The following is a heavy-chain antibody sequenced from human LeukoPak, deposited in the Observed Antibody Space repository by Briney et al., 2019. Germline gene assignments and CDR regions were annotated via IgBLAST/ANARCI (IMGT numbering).Heavy chain of an antibody. V-gene: IGHV4-4*07. Sequence: SETLSLTSTVSGRSISSYYWSWIRQPAGKGLEWIGRIYTSGSTDYNPSLKSRVTMSVDTSKNQFSLKLSSVTAADTAVYYCARDGIVVLPLDIWGQGTMVTVSS. CDR3: ARDGIVVLPLDI. CDR1: GRSISSYY. CDR2: IYTSGST. D-gene: IGHD2-2*01. J-gene: IGHJ3*02.